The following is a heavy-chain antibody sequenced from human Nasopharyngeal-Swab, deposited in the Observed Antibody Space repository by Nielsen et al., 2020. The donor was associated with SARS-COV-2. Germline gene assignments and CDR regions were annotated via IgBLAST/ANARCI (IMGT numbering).Heavy chain of an antibody. V-gene: IGHV3-7*01. D-gene: IGHD3-10*01. CDR2: IKQDGSEK. CDR1: GFTFSSYC. CDR3: ARERSGSYWYYYYYGMDV. Sequence: ESLKISCAASGFTFSSYCMSWVRQAPGKGLEWVANIKQDGSEKYYVDSVKGRFTISRDNAKNSLYLQMNSLRAEDTAVYYCARERSGSYWYYYYYGMDVWGQGTTVTVSS. J-gene: IGHJ6*02.